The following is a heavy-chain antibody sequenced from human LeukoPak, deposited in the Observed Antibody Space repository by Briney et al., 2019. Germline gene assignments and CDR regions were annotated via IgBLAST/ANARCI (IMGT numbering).Heavy chain of an antibody. CDR2: IYTSGST. J-gene: IGHJ4*02. Sequence: PSETLSLTCTVSGGSMSSYYWSWIRQPAGKGLEWIGRIYTSGSTNYNPSLKSRVTMSVDTSKNQFSLKLSSVTAADTAVYYCASGLVTIFGVVTLGYDYWGQGTLVTVSS. CDR1: GGSMSSYY. D-gene: IGHD3-3*01. V-gene: IGHV4-4*07. CDR3: ASGLVTIFGVVTLGYDY.